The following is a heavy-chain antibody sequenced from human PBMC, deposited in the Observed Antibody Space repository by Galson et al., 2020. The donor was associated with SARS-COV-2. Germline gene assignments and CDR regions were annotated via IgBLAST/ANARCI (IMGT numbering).Heavy chain of an antibody. CDR3: ARGLYVVHNAAWLGQKRFLVHGLAV. CDR2: ISHSGST. CDR1: SGSSSHYY. D-gene: IGHD6-19*01. Sequence: SQASETLSLTCNFYSGSSSHYYWAWIRQPPGKGREWSGEISHSGSTRYNPSLKSRATISGDTSKREFCLRVHSVTAADTAVYFCARGLYVVHNAAWLGQKRFLVHGLAVWGQGTTVTVSS. J-gene: IGHJ6*02. V-gene: IGHV4-34*01.